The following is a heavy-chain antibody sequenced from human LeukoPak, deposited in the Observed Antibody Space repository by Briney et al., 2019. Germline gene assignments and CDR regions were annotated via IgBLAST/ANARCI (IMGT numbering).Heavy chain of an antibody. CDR3: ARDVVNRIRNDYYMDV. V-gene: IGHV3-7*01. J-gene: IGHJ6*03. CDR2: INQDVSEI. D-gene: IGHD1-1*01. Sequence: GGSLRLSCTASGFTFASCAMSWVRQAPGKGLEWVANINQDVSEINYLDSVRGRFTISRDNAKQSLNLQMNSLRAEDTGLYYCARDVVNRIRNDYYMDVWGKGTTVTVSS. CDR1: GFTFASCA.